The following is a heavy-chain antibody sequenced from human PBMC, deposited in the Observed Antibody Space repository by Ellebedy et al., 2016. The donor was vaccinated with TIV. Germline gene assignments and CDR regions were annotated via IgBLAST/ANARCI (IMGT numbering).Heavy chain of an antibody. D-gene: IGHD2-8*01. J-gene: IGHJ4*02. CDR1: GFSFSDSS. V-gene: IGHV3-73*01. CDR2: IRSRTNNYAT. CDR3: TREDTKPFDC. Sequence: GGSLRLSXAASGFSFSDSSIHWVRQASGKGLEWVGRIRSRTNNYATAYAESVKGRFTIPRDDSKNTAYLQMDSLKSDDTAVYFCTREDTKPFDCWGQGILVIVSA.